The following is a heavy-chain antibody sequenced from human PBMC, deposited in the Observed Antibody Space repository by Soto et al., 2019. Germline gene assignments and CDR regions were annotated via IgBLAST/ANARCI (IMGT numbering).Heavy chain of an antibody. V-gene: IGHV4-39*01. CDR3: ARLLYDSYGYYYFDY. J-gene: IGHJ4*02. Sequence: PSETLSLTCTVSGGSFSSSDCYWGWIRQPPGKGLEWIGSMYYNGSPYYNPSLKSRVTMSVDTSKNQFSLKLSSVTAADTAVYYCARLLYDSYGYYYFDYWGQGTLVT. D-gene: IGHD3-22*01. CDR1: GGSFSSSDCY. CDR2: MYYNGSP.